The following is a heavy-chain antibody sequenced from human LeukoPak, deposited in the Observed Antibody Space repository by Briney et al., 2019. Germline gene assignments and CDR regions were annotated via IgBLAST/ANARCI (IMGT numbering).Heavy chain of an antibody. CDR2: IRSKAYGGTT. V-gene: IGHV3-49*04. J-gene: IGHJ6*03. D-gene: IGHD6-19*01. CDR3: TRASGEQWLVHYYYYMDV. CDR1: GFTFSSYA. Sequence: GGSLRLSCAASGFTFSSYAMSWVRQAPGKGLEWVGFIRSKAYGGTTEYAASVKGRFTISRDDSKSIAYLQMNSLKTEDTAVYYCTRASGEQWLVHYYYYMDVWGKGTTVTVSS.